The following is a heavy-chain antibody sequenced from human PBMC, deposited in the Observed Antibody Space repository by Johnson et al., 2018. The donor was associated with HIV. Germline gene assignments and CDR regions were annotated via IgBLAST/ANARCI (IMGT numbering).Heavy chain of an antibody. V-gene: IGHV3-64*04. CDR3: TTEYNWNDKGGAFDI. D-gene: IGHD1-1*01. CDR2: ISSNGGST. CDR1: GFIFSSYA. Sequence: QEKLVESGGGVVQPGGSLRLSCAASGFIFSSYAMHWVRQAPGKGLQYVSAISSNGGSTYYADSVPGRFTISRDKSENTLYLQMNSLKTEDTAVYYCTTEYNWNDKGGAFDIWGQGTMVAVSS. J-gene: IGHJ3*02.